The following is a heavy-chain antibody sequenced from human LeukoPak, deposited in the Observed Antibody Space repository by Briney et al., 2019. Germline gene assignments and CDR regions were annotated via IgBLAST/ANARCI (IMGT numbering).Heavy chain of an antibody. CDR2: IKPDGSDQ. Sequence: PGGSLRLSCAASGFTFSSYWMNWVRQAPGKGLEWVANIKPDGSDQYYVDSVKGRFTISRDNAKNSLYLQMNSLRAEDTAVYYCATGGTRAATGRMGFWGQGTLVTVSS. CDR3: ATGGTRAATGRMGF. CDR1: GFTFSSYW. V-gene: IGHV3-7*02. D-gene: IGHD6-25*01. J-gene: IGHJ4*02.